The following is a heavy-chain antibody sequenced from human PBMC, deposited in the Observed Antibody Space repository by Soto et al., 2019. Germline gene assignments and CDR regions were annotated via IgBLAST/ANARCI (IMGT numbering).Heavy chain of an antibody. CDR2: IYYSGST. J-gene: IGHJ5*02. Sequence: SETLSVTCTVSGGSISSYYWSWSRQPPGKGLEWIGYIYYSGSTNYNPSLKSRVTISVDTSKNQFSLKLSSVTAADTAVYYCARVLFGRGNWFDPWGQGTLVTVS. D-gene: IGHD3-3*01. CDR3: ARVLFGRGNWFDP. CDR1: GGSISSYY. V-gene: IGHV4-59*01.